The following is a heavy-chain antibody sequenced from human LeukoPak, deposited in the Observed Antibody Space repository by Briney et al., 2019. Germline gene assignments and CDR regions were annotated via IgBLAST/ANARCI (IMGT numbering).Heavy chain of an antibody. D-gene: IGHD6-13*01. CDR3: AKDKTQQLVTNEYFQH. V-gene: IGHV3-23*01. CDR1: GFTFSSYA. J-gene: IGHJ1*01. Sequence: PGGSLRLSCAASGFTFSSYAMSWVRQAPAKGLEWVSAISGSGGSTYYADSVKGRFTISRDNSKNTLYLQMNSLRAEDTAVYYCAKDKTQQLVTNEYFQHWGQGTLVTVSS. CDR2: ISGSGGST.